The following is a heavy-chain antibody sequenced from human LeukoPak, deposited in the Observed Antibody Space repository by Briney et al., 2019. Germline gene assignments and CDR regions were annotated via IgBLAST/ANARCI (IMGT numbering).Heavy chain of an antibody. V-gene: IGHV4-39*01. Sequence: SETLSLTCTVSGGSISSSSYYWDWIRQPPGKGLEWIGSIYYSGSTYYNPSLKSRVTISVDTSKNQFSLKLSSVTAADTAVYYCARWLRNYGYDAFDIWGQGTMVTVSS. J-gene: IGHJ3*02. CDR3: ARWLRNYGYDAFDI. D-gene: IGHD4-17*01. CDR2: IYYSGST. CDR1: GGSISSSSYY.